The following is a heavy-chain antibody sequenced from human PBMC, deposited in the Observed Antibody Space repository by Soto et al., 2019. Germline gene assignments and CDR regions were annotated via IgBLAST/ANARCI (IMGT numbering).Heavy chain of an antibody. CDR1: GYTFTSYG. Sequence: GASGKVSCKAPGYTFTSYGISWVRQAPGQGLEWMGWISAYNGNTNYAQKLQGRVTMTTDTSTSTAYMELRSLRSDDTAVYYCARDRGSYSSSSGRVDYWGQGTLVTVSS. V-gene: IGHV1-18*04. D-gene: IGHD6-6*01. CDR3: ARDRGSYSSSSGRVDY. CDR2: ISAYNGNT. J-gene: IGHJ4*02.